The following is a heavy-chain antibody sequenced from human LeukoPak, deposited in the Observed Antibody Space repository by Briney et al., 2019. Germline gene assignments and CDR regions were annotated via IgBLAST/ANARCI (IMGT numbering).Heavy chain of an antibody. CDR1: GFTFSGYW. V-gene: IGHV3-74*01. D-gene: IGHD6-19*01. Sequence: GGSLRLSCAASGFTFSGYWMHWGREAPGKGRRWVSRINSDGSNTSYADSVKGRFTISRDNAKNTLYLQMNSLRAEDTAVYYCARETIAVAFYYYGMDVWGQGTTVTVSS. J-gene: IGHJ6*02. CDR2: INSDGSNT. CDR3: ARETIAVAFYYYGMDV.